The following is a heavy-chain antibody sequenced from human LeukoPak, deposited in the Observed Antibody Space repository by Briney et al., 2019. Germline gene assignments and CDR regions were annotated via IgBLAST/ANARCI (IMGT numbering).Heavy chain of an antibody. V-gene: IGHV3-21*01. CDR1: GFTFSSYS. Sequence: AGGSLRLSCAASGFTFSSYSMNWVRQAPGKGLEWVSSISSSSSYIYYADSVKGRFTISRDNAKNSLYLQMNSLRAEDTAVYYCARDGITIFGVVIGYDYWGQGTLVTVSS. CDR2: ISSSSSYI. J-gene: IGHJ4*02. CDR3: ARDGITIFGVVIGYDY. D-gene: IGHD3-3*01.